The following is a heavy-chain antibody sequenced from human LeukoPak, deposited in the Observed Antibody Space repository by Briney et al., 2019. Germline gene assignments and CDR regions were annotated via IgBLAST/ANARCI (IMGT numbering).Heavy chain of an antibody. Sequence: PSETLSLTCTVSGGSISSYYWSWIRQPPGKGLEWIGYIYYSGSTNYDPSLKSRVTISVDTSKNQFSLKLSSVTAADTAVYYCARHGLSGYCSGGSCLDWFDPWGQGTLVTVSS. V-gene: IGHV4-59*08. J-gene: IGHJ5*02. D-gene: IGHD2-15*01. CDR3: ARHGLSGYCSGGSCLDWFDP. CDR1: GGSISSYY. CDR2: IYYSGST.